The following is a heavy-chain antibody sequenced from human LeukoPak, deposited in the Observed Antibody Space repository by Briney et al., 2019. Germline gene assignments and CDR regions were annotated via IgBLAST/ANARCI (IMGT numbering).Heavy chain of an antibody. D-gene: IGHD5-12*01. CDR1: GYTLTELS. V-gene: IGHV1-24*01. CDR3: ATEVRGHSGYDHQPFDY. Sequence: ASVKVSCKVSGYTLTELSMHWVRQAPGKGLEWMGGFDPEDGETIYAQKFQGRVTMTEDTSTDTAYMELSSLRSEDTAVYYCATEVRGHSGYDHQPFDYWGQGTLVTVSS. J-gene: IGHJ4*02. CDR2: FDPEDGET.